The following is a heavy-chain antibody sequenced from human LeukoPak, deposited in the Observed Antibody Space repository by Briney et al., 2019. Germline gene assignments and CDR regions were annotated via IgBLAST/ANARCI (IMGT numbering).Heavy chain of an antibody. CDR2: TSSSGSTI. J-gene: IGHJ4*02. V-gene: IGHV3-11*04. Sequence: PGGSLRLSCAASGFTFSDYYMSWIRQAPGKGLEWVSYTSSSGSTIYYADSVKGRFTISRDKSKNTLYLQMNSLRAEDTAVYYCARDLGPSGSSTSCGYWGQGTLVTVSS. CDR1: GFTFSDYY. CDR3: ARDLGPSGSSTSCGY. D-gene: IGHD1-26*01.